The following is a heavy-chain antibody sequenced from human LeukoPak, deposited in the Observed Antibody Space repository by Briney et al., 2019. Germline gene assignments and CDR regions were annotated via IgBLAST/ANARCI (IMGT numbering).Heavy chain of an antibody. CDR3: AREHSGYDQPEYYFDY. D-gene: IGHD5-12*01. CDR2: IYYSGST. J-gene: IGHJ4*02. Sequence: SETLSLTCTVSGGSIGSYYWSWIRHPPGKGLEWIGYIYYSGSTNYNPSLKSRVTISVDTSKNQFSLKLSSVTAADTAVYYCAREHSGYDQPEYYFDYWGQGTLVTVSS. V-gene: IGHV4-59*01. CDR1: GGSIGSYY.